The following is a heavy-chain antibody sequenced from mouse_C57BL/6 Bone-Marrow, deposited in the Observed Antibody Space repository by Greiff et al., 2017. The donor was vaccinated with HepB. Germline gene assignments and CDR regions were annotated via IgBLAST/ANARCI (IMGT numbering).Heavy chain of an antibody. CDR3: ARGVVGDY. J-gene: IGHJ2*01. CDR1: GYTFTDYY. CDR2: INPNNGGT. Sequence: EVQLQQSGPELVKPGASVKISCKASGYTFTDYYMNWVKQSHGKSLEWIGDINPNNGGTSYNQKFKGKATLTVDKSSSTAYMELRSLTSEDSAVYYCARGVVGDYWGQGTTLTVSS. V-gene: IGHV1-26*01. D-gene: IGHD1-1*01.